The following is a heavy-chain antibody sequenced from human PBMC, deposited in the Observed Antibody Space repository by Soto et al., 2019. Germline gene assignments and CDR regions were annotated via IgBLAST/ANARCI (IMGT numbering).Heavy chain of an antibody. J-gene: IGHJ6*02. CDR2: IHSSGST. CDR1: GGSVSSGNYF. Sequence: QVQLQESGPGLGKPSETLALTCTVSGGSVSSGNYFGSWIRQPPGKGLDWIGYIHSSGSTNYNPSLKSRVTISLDTSRNQFSRKLTSVTDADTAGYYCAKLTKPTAVTTAFRGGYGLDVWGQGTTVTVSS. V-gene: IGHV4-61*01. CDR3: AKLTKPTAVTTAFRGGYGLDV. D-gene: IGHD4-17*01.